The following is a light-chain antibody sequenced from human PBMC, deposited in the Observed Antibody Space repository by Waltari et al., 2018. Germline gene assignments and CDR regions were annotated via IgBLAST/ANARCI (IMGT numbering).Light chain of an antibody. CDR1: QSVGSD. CDR3: QQYNQWPPIT. J-gene: IGKJ3*01. Sequence: DTVVTQSPDTLSVSPGERVTLSCRASQSVGSDLAWYQKKPGQAPRILIYGASTRATGIPARFSGSGSGTEFTLTISSLQSEDLGVYYCQQYNQWPPITFGPGTKVEVK. V-gene: IGKV3-15*01. CDR2: GAS.